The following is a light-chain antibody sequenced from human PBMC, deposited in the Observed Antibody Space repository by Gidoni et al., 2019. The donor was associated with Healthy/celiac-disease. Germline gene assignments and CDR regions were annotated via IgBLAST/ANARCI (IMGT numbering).Light chain of an antibody. V-gene: IGLV2-14*01. Sequence: QSALTQPVSVSGSPGQSITISCTGTSSDVGGYNYVSWYQQHPGKAPKLMIYEVSNRPSGVPDRFSGSKSGNTASLTISGLQAEDEADYYCSSYTSSSNVFGTGTKVTV. CDR2: EVS. J-gene: IGLJ1*01. CDR1: SSDVGGYNY. CDR3: SSYTSSSNV.